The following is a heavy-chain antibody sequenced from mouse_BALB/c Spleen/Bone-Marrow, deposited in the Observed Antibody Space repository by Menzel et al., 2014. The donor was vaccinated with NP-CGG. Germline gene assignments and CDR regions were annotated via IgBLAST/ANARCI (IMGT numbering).Heavy chain of an antibody. V-gene: IGHV2-9*02. J-gene: IGHJ3*01. Sequence: VQLQQSGPGLVAPSQSLSIPCTVSGFSLTNYGVHWVRQPPGKGLEWLGVIWAGGSTNYNSALMSRLTISKDNSKSXVFLKMISLQTDDTALYYCAIYYRYDGAYWGQGTLVTVSA. CDR2: IWAGGST. D-gene: IGHD2-14*01. CDR1: GFSLTNYG. CDR3: AIYYRYDGAY.